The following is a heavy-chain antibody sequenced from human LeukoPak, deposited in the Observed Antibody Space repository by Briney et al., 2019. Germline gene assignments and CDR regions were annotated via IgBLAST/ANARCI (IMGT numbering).Heavy chain of an antibody. Sequence: RGSLRLSCAASGFTFSSYWMHWVRQAPGKGLVWVSRINSDGSSTSYADSVKGRFTISRDNAKNTLYLQMNSLRAEDTAVYYCARDGEYCGGDCYPGTPDYWGQGTLVTVSS. CDR3: ARDGEYCGGDCYPGTPDY. J-gene: IGHJ4*02. CDR2: INSDGSST. V-gene: IGHV3-74*01. D-gene: IGHD2-21*02. CDR1: GFTFSSYW.